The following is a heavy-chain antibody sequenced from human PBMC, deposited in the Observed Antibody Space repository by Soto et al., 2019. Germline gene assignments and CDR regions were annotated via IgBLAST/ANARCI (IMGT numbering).Heavy chain of an antibody. J-gene: IGHJ3*02. CDR1: GFTFSSYA. Sequence: GESLKISCAASGFTFSSYAMSWVRQAPGKGLEWVSAISGSGGSTYYADSVKGRFTISRDNSKNTLYLQMNSLRAEDTAVYYCAKDLGYGRDAFDIWGQGTMVTVSS. D-gene: IGHD5-18*01. CDR2: ISGSGGST. V-gene: IGHV3-23*01. CDR3: AKDLGYGRDAFDI.